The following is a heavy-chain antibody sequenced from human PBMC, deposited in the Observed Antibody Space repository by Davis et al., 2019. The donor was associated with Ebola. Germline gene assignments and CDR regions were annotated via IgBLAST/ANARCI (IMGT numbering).Heavy chain of an antibody. CDR3: ARGGTWNLDYGMDV. V-gene: IGHV1-69*10. D-gene: IGHD1-1*01. CDR1: GGTFSSDG. CDR2: IIPISGIA. J-gene: IGHJ6*02. Sequence: AASVKVSCKASGGTFSSDGISWVRQAPGQGLEWMGRIIPISGIANYAPKFQGRVTITADKSTSTANMEVNSLRSEDTAVYYCARGGTWNLDYGMDVWGQGTTVTVSS.